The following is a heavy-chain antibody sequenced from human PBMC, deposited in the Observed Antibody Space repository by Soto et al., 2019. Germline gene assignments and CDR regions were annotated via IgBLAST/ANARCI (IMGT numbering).Heavy chain of an antibody. CDR1: GFSLTSRPVG. D-gene: IGHD3-16*01. CDR2: LYWDDDK. CDR3: AHRRNYDGSWNEGVFDY. Sequence: QITLKESGPTLVKPTQTLTLTCTFSGFSLTSRPVGVGWVRQPPGKALEWLSFLYWDDDKRSSPSLRSTISVTKDASKNQVVLTLTNMDPVDTATYYCAHRRNYDGSWNEGVFDYWGQGILVTVSS. V-gene: IGHV2-5*02. J-gene: IGHJ4*02.